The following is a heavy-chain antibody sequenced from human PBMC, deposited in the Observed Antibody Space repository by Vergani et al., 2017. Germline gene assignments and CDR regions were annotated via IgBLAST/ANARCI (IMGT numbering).Heavy chain of an antibody. CDR1: GDSVSSNSAA. J-gene: IGHJ4*02. V-gene: IGHV6-1*01. CDR2: TYYRSKRYN. CDR3: VKGKLAAAGQPTYFDY. Sequence: QVQLQQWGAGLLKPSQTLSLTCAISGDSVSSNSAAWNWIRQSPSRGLEWLGRTYYRSKRYNDYAVSVKSRITIKPDTSKNQFSLQLNSVTPEDTAVYYCVKGKLAAAGQPTYFDYGGQGTLVTVSS. D-gene: IGHD6-13*01.